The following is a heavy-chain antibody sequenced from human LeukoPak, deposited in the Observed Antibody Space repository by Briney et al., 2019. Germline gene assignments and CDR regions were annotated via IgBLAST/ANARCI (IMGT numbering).Heavy chain of an antibody. CDR3: ARSDYVGSFDI. CDR1: GGSFSGYY. V-gene: IGHV4-34*01. Sequence: PSETLSLTCAVYGGSFSGYYWSWVRQPPGKGLEWIGEIYHSGSTNYNPSLKSRVTISVDKSKNQFSLKLSSVTAADTAVYYCARSDYVGSFDIWGQGTMVTVSS. J-gene: IGHJ3*02. D-gene: IGHD4/OR15-4a*01. CDR2: IYHSGST.